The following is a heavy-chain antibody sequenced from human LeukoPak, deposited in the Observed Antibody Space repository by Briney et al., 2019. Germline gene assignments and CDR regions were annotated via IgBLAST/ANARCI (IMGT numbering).Heavy chain of an antibody. CDR1: GFTFSSYA. V-gene: IGHV3-23*01. D-gene: IGHD3-22*01. Sequence: PPASLRLSCAASGFTFSSYAMSWVRQAPGKGLEWVSAISGSGGSTYYADSMKGRFTISRDNSKNTLYLQMNSLRAEDTAVYYCAKVGKVYYDSSGYGNYFDYWGQGTLVTVSS. J-gene: IGHJ4*02. CDR2: ISGSGGST. CDR3: AKVGKVYYDSSGYGNYFDY.